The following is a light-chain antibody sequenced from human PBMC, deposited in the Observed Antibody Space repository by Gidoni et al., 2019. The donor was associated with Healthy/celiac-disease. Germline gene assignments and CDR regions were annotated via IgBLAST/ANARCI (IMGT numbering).Light chain of an antibody. Sequence: EIVLTQSPGTLSLSPGERATLSCRASQSVSSSYLAWYQQTPGQAPRLLIYGASSRATGIPDMFSGSWSGTDFTLTISLLAPEYFAVYYCQQYGSSPHTFGQGTKVEIK. V-gene: IGKV3-20*01. CDR3: QQYGSSPHT. CDR2: GAS. CDR1: QSVSSSY. J-gene: IGKJ1*01.